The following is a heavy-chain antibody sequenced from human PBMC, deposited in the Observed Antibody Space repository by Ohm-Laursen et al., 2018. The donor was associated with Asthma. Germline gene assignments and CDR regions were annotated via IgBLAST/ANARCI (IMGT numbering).Heavy chain of an antibody. CDR3: ALITIFGVVIDY. J-gene: IGHJ4*02. V-gene: IGHV3-30-3*01. CDR2: ISYDGSNK. Sequence: SLRLSCAASGFTFSSYAMHWVRQAPGKGLEWVAVISYDGSNKYYADSVKGRFTISRDNSKNTLYLQMNSLRAEDTAVYYCALITIFGVVIDYWGQGTLVTVSS. CDR1: GFTFSSYA. D-gene: IGHD3-3*01.